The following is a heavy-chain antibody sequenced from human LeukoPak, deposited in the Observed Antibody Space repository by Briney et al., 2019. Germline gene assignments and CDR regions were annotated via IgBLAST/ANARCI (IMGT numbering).Heavy chain of an antibody. Sequence: SPSETLSLTCTVSGGSLNNNYWSWVRQPPGKGLEWIAYISYSGTTNHNPSLESRATISVASSRAQFSLKVNSVTAADTAVYFCARHLSDRTTVAGEFDYWGQGILVTVSS. CDR3: ARHLSDRTTVAGEFDY. CDR1: GGSLNNNY. CDR2: ISYSGTT. J-gene: IGHJ4*02. V-gene: IGHV4-59*08. D-gene: IGHD6-19*01.